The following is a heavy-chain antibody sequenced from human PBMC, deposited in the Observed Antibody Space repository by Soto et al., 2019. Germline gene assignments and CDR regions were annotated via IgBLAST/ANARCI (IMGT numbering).Heavy chain of an antibody. Sequence: SETLSLTCAVFGGSFSTFYWSWIRQPPGKGLEWIGEINHSGNTIYNPSLKSRVTISVDTSKNQFSLKLNSVTAADTSVYYCARVRYGSGSYYFYYYGMDVWGQGTTVTVSS. V-gene: IGHV4-34*01. D-gene: IGHD3-10*01. CDR2: INHSGNT. CDR1: GGSFSTFY. J-gene: IGHJ6*02. CDR3: ARVRYGSGSYYFYYYGMDV.